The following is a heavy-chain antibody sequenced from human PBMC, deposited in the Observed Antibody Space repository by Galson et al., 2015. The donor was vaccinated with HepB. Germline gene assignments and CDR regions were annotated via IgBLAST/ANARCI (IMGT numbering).Heavy chain of an antibody. V-gene: IGHV5-10-1*01. CDR2: IDPSDSYT. J-gene: IGHJ4*02. CDR1: GYSFTSYW. CDR3: ARHYITMVRGVEDLNFDY. D-gene: IGHD3-10*01. Sequence: QSGAEVKKPGESLRISCKGSGYSFTSYWISWVRQMPGKGLEWMGRIDPSDSYTNYSPSFQGHVTISADKSISTAYLQWSSLKASDTAMYYCARHYITMVRGVEDLNFDYWGQGTLVTVSS.